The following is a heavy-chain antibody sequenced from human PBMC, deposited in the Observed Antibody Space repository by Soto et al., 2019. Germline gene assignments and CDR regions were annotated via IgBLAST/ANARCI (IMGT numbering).Heavy chain of an antibody. J-gene: IGHJ4*02. CDR3: AKFGVVPPHDGSHY. CDR1: GFTFSSYA. CDR2: ISGSGGST. D-gene: IGHD3-22*01. V-gene: IGHV3-23*01. Sequence: GGSLRLSCAASGFTFSSYAMSWVRQAPGKGLEWVSAISGSGGSTYYADSVKGRFTISRDNSKNTLYLKMNSLRAEDTAVYYCAKFGVVPPHDGSHYWGQGTLVTVSS.